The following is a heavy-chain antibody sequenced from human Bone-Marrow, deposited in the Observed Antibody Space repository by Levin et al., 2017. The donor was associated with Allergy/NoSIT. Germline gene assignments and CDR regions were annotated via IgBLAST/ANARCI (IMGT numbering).Heavy chain of an antibody. CDR1: GYTFTSYG. CDR2: ISAYNGNT. J-gene: IGHJ5*02. Sequence: GESLKISCKASGYTFTSYGISWVRQAPGQGLEWMGWISAYNGNTNYAQKLQGRVTMTTDTSTSTAYMELRSLRSDDTAVYYCARLVLRYFDWLYPNDPWGQGTLVTVSS. CDR3: ARLVLRYFDWLYPNDP. V-gene: IGHV1-18*01. D-gene: IGHD3-9*01.